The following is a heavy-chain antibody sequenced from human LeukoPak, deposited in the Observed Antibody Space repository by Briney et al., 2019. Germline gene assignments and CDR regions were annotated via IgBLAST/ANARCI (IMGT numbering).Heavy chain of an antibody. CDR2: IYYSGST. Sequence: SETLSLTCTVSGGSISSYYWSWIRQPPGKGLEWIGYIYYSGSTNYNPSLKSRVTISVDTSKNQFSLKLSSVTAADTAVYYCARHARYGSGSDYWGQGTLVTVSS. CDR1: GGSISSYY. CDR3: ARHARYGSGSDY. D-gene: IGHD3-10*01. J-gene: IGHJ4*02. V-gene: IGHV4-59*08.